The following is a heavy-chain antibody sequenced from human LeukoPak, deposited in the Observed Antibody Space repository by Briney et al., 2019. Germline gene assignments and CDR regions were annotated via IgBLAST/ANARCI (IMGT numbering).Heavy chain of an antibody. Sequence: PSETLSLTCTVSGGSISSYYWGWIRQPPGKGLEWIGSIYYSGSTYYNPSLKSRVTISVDTSKNQFSLKLSSVTAADTAVYYCARLDGIVYYFDYWGQGTLVTVSS. CDR1: GGSISSYY. J-gene: IGHJ4*02. CDR2: IYYSGST. CDR3: ARLDGIVYYFDY. D-gene: IGHD1-26*01. V-gene: IGHV4-39*01.